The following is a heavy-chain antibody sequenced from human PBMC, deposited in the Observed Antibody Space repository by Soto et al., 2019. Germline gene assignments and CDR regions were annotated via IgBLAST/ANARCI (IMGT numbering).Heavy chain of an antibody. CDR3: ARRHTYYYDSSGSFFDP. V-gene: IGHV1-69*01. J-gene: IGHJ5*02. D-gene: IGHD3-22*01. Sequence: QVQLVQSGAEVKKPGSSVKVSCTASGGTFSSYAISWVRQAPGQGLEWMGGIIPIFGTANYAQKFQGRVTITADESTSTAYMELSSLRSEDTAVYYCARRHTYYYDSSGSFFDPWGQGTLVTVSS. CDR1: GGTFSSYA. CDR2: IIPIFGTA.